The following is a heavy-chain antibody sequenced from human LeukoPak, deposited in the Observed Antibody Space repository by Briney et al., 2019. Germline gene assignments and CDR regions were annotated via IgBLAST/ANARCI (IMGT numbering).Heavy chain of an antibody. Sequence: HPGGSLRLSCVASGLTVSANYMTWVRQAPGEGLDWVSVMYSGGYTYYADSVKGRFNISRDNSKNTVYLQMNSLSIEESAVDYCARDRRYCSGDNCYSGVDYWGQGTRVIVSS. J-gene: IGHJ4*02. D-gene: IGHD2-15*01. CDR2: MYSGGYT. CDR3: ARDRRYCSGDNCYSGVDY. CDR1: GLTVSANY. V-gene: IGHV3-53*01.